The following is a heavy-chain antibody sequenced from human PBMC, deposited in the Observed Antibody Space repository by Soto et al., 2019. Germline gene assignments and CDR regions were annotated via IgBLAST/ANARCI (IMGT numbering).Heavy chain of an antibody. CDR1: GFTFSSYS. D-gene: IGHD2-2*02. CDR3: ARVYCSSTSCYKRNWFDP. V-gene: IGHV3-21*01. CDR2: ISSSSSYI. Sequence: GGSLRLSCAASGFTFSSYSMNWVRQAPGKGLEWVSSISSSSSYIYYADSVKGRFTISRDNAKNSLYLQMNSLRAEDTAVYYCARVYCSSTSCYKRNWFDPWGQGTLVTVSS. J-gene: IGHJ5*02.